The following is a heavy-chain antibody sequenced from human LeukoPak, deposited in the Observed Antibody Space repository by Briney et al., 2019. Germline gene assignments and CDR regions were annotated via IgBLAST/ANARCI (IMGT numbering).Heavy chain of an antibody. Sequence: SGGSLRLPCAASGFTFSNYAMSWVRQAPGKGLEWVSGISGSGGSTYYADSVKGRFTISRDNSKYTLYLQMNSLRAEDTAVYYCAKDMFQCSSSSCAFDIWGQGTMVTVSS. CDR3: AKDMFQCSSSSCAFDI. J-gene: IGHJ3*02. CDR1: GFTFSNYA. CDR2: ISGSGGST. D-gene: IGHD2-2*01. V-gene: IGHV3-23*01.